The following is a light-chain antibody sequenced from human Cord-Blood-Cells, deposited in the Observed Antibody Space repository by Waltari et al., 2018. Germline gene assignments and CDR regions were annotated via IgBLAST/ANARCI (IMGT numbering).Light chain of an antibody. V-gene: IGKV3-20*01. CDR3: QQYGSSPLYT. Sequence: EIVLTQSPGTLSLSPGERATLSCRARQSVSSSYLAWDQQKPRQAPRLLIYGASSRATGIPDRFSGSGSGTDFTLTISRLEPEDFAVYYCQQYGSSPLYTFGQGTKLEIK. J-gene: IGKJ2*01. CDR2: GAS. CDR1: QSVSSSY.